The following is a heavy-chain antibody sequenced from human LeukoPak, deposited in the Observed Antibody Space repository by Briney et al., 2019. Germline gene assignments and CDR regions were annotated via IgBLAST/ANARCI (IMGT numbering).Heavy chain of an antibody. CDR1: GGSISSYY. Sequence: PSETLSLTCTVSGGSISSYYWSWIRQPPGKGLEWIGYIYYSGSTNYNPSLKSRVTISVDTSKNQFSLKLSSVTAADTAVYYCATGGGTRSHRPAAPKNWGQGTLVTVSS. V-gene: IGHV4-59*12. CDR2: IYYSGST. D-gene: IGHD2-2*01. CDR3: ATGGGTRSHRPAAPKN. J-gene: IGHJ4*02.